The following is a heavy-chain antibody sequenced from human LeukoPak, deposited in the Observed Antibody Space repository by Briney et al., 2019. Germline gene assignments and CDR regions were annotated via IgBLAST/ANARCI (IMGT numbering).Heavy chain of an antibody. V-gene: IGHV3-21*01. Sequence: PGGSLRLSCAASGFTFSSYSMNWVRQAPGKGLEWVSSISSSSSYIYYADSVEGRFTISRDNAKNSLYLQMNSRRAEDTAVYYCARDAGIQVWLIDYWGQGTLVTVSS. CDR1: GFTFSSYS. J-gene: IGHJ4*02. CDR3: ARDAGIQVWLIDY. CDR2: ISSSSSYI. D-gene: IGHD5-18*01.